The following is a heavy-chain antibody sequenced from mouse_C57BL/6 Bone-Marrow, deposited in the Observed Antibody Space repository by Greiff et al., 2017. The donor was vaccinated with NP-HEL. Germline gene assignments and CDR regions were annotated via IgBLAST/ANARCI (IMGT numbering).Heavy chain of an antibody. CDR2: IWTGGGT. V-gene: IGHV2-9-1*01. CDR1: GFSLTSYA. CDR3: ARTEATVSYWYFDV. D-gene: IGHD1-1*01. Sequence: VKLMESGPGLVAPSQSLSITCTVSGFSLTSYAISWVRQPPGKGLEWLGVIWTGGGTNYNSALKSRLSISKDNSKSQVFLKMNSLQTDDTARYYCARTEATVSYWYFDVWGTGTTVTVSS. J-gene: IGHJ1*03.